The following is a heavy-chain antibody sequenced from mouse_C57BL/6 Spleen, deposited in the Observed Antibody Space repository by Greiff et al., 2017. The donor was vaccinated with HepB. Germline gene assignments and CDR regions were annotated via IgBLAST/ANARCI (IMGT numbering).Heavy chain of an antibody. J-gene: IGHJ2*01. Sequence: VQLQQSGPELVKPGASVKISCKASGYAFSSSWMNWVKQRPGKGLEWIGRIYPGDGDTNYNGKFKGKATLTADKSSSTAYMQLSSLTSEDSAVYFCARDDDCYYVGYFDYWGQGTTLTVSS. V-gene: IGHV1-82*01. CDR2: IYPGDGDT. CDR1: GYAFSSSW. CDR3: ARDDDCYYVGYFDY. D-gene: IGHD2-3*01.